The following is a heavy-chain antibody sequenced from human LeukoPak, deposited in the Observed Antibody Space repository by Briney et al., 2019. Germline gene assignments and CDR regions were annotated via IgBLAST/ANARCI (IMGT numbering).Heavy chain of an antibody. J-gene: IGHJ4*02. Sequence: GGSLRLSCAAPGITFSDYYMSWIRQVPGKGLEWVSHISDRGTTMYYADSVKGRFTISRDNAKNFLYLQMNSLRAEDTAIYYCATVWYRNFDSWGQGTLVTVSS. D-gene: IGHD2/OR15-2a*01. CDR3: ATVWYRNFDS. V-gene: IGHV3-11*04. CDR2: ISDRGTTM. CDR1: GITFSDYY.